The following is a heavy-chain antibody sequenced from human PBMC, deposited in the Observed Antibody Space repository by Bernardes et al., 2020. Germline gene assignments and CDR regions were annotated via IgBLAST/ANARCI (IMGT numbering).Heavy chain of an antibody. Sequence: GGSLSLSCAASGFTFSTYAMGWVRQAPGKGLECVSVIDRGGASTNYADSVKGRFTISKDNSKDTLYLQLNSLRADDTAVYYCAKLAAQSFDFWGQGTLVTVSS. CDR2: IDRGGAST. CDR3: AKLAAQSFDF. CDR1: GFTFSTYA. D-gene: IGHD6-6*01. V-gene: IGHV3-23*01. J-gene: IGHJ4*02.